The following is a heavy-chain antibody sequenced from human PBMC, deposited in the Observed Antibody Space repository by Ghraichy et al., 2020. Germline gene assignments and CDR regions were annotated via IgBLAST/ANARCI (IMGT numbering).Heavy chain of an antibody. CDR3: ARGDDYYGSGSYSLFDY. CDR1: GFTFSSYE. V-gene: IGHV3-48*03. D-gene: IGHD3-10*01. J-gene: IGHJ4*02. Sequence: LSLTCAASGFTFSSYEMNWVRQAPGKGLEWVSYISSSGSTIYYADSVKGRFTISRDNAKNSLYLQMNSLRAEDTAVYYCARGDDYYGSGSYSLFDYWGQGTLVTVSS. CDR2: ISSSGSTI.